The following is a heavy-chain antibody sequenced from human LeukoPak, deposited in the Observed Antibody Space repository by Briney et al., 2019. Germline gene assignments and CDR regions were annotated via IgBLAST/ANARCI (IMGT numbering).Heavy chain of an antibody. D-gene: IGHD3-22*01. V-gene: IGHV3-7*01. CDR1: GFTFNNYW. Sequence: GGSLRISCAASGFTFNNYWMTWVRQAPGKGLEWVANIKPEGSAQYYADSVRGRFTISRDNAKNTVYLQMNSLRAEDTALYHCVRVLSGSWDWFDPWGQGTLVTVSS. CDR2: IKPEGSAQ. CDR3: VRVLSGSWDWFDP. J-gene: IGHJ5*02.